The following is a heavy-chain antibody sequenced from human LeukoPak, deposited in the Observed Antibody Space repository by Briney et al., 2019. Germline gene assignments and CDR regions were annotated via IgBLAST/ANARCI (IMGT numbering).Heavy chain of an antibody. CDR3: TAHEGSGSYFLRYFDY. J-gene: IGHJ4*02. D-gene: IGHD3-10*01. V-gene: IGHV3-15*01. CDR1: GFTFSNAW. Sequence: GGSLRLSCAASGFTFSNAWMSWVRQAPGKGLEWVGRIKSKTDGGTTDYAAPVKGRFTISRDDSKNTLYLQMNSLKTEDTAVYYCTAHEGSGSYFLRYFDYWGQGTLVTVSS. CDR2: IKSKTDGGTT.